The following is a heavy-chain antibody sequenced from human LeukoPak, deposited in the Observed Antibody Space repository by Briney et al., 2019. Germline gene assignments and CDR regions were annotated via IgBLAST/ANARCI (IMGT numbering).Heavy chain of an antibody. D-gene: IGHD2-2*01. Sequence: SVKVSCKASGGTFSSYAISGVRQPPGQGLEWMGGIIHNCGTANYAQKFKSIVTITADKSTNTVYMELSSLRSEDTAVYYCARDCSSTSCYVTDAFDIWDQGTMLTLSS. CDR1: GGTFSSYA. CDR3: ARDCSSTSCYVTDAFDI. CDR2: IIHNCGTA. V-gene: IGHV1-69*06. J-gene: IGHJ3*02.